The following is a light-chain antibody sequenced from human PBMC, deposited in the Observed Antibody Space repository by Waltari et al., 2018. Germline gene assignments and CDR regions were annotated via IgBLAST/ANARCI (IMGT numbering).Light chain of an antibody. V-gene: IGKV1-5*03. CDR1: QSIGDS. CDR3: QQSNTYPWG. Sequence: DIQMTQSPSTLSASVGYGLPIPCRASQSIGDSLAWYQQNPGRAPKLLIYKASSLESGVPSRFSGSGSGTEFTLTITSLQPDDFATYYCQQSNTYPWGFGQGTKVDIK. CDR2: KAS. J-gene: IGKJ1*01.